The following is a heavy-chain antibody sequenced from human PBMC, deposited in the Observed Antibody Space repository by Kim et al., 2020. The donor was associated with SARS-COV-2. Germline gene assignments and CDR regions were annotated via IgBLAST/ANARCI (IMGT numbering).Heavy chain of an antibody. Sequence: ASVKVSCKASGYTFTSYDINWVRQATGQGLEWMGWMNPNSGNTGYAQKFQGRVTMTRNTSISTAYMELSSLRYEDTAVYYCARASGGRKYQPPSDYYYYMDVWGKGTTVTVSS. V-gene: IGHV1-8*01. CDR3: ARASGGRKYQPPSDYYYYMDV. D-gene: IGHD2-2*01. CDR1: GYTFTSYD. J-gene: IGHJ6*03. CDR2: MNPNSGNT.